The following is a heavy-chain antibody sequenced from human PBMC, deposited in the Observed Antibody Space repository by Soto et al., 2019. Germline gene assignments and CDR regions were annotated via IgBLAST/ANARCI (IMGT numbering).Heavy chain of an antibody. CDR1: GLSFSVYA. CDR3: ARAGINGNGVFDWFDP. V-gene: IGHV3-23*01. D-gene: IGHD3-3*01. CDR2: MGSPDQT. J-gene: IGHJ5*02. Sequence: EVQLLQSGGGLVQPGGSLRLSCVDSGLSFSVYAFNWVRQAPGKGLELVSTMGSPDQTYYSDSVKGRFTISSDNSKSTVYMHMNSLRADDTAMYYCARAGINGNGVFDWFDPWGQGTLVTVSS.